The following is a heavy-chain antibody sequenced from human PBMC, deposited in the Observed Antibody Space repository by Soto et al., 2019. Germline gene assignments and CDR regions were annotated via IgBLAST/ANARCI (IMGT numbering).Heavy chain of an antibody. J-gene: IGHJ3*02. D-gene: IGHD3-22*01. Sequence: QVQLVQSGAEVKKPGASVKVSCKASGYTFTSYGISWVRQAPGQGLEWMGWISAYNGNTNYAQKLQGRVPMTXXTXTXXAYMELRSLRSDDTAVYYCARWDLITMIEGGAFDIWGQGTMVTVSS. CDR1: GYTFTSYG. CDR2: ISAYNGNT. CDR3: ARWDLITMIEGGAFDI. V-gene: IGHV1-18*01.